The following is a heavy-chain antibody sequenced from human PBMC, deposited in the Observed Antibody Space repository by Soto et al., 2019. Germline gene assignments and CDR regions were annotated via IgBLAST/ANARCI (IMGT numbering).Heavy chain of an antibody. Sequence: GGSLRLSCAASGFTFSDYYMSWIRQAPGKGLEWVSYISSSGSTIYYADSVKGRFTISRDNAKNSLCLQMNSLRAEDTAVYYCARDRRYFTTWPWGQGTLVTVSS. CDR1: GFTFSDYY. CDR2: ISSSGSTI. J-gene: IGHJ5*02. V-gene: IGHV3-11*01. CDR3: ARDRRYFTTWP. D-gene: IGHD3-9*01.